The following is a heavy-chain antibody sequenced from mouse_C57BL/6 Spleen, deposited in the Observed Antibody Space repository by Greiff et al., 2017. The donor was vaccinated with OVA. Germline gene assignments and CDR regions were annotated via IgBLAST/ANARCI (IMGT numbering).Heavy chain of an antibody. J-gene: IGHJ2*01. CDR1: GFTFSRYA. Sequence: EVKLVESGEGLVKPGGSLKLSCAASGFTFSRYAMSWVRQTPEKRLEWVAYISSGGDYIYYADTVKGRFTISRAHAMNTLYLPMSSLKSEDTAMYYCTRDEWVITTVVAPFDYWGQGTTLTVSS. CDR2: ISSGGDYI. CDR3: TRDEWVITTVVAPFDY. V-gene: IGHV5-9-1*02. D-gene: IGHD1-1*01.